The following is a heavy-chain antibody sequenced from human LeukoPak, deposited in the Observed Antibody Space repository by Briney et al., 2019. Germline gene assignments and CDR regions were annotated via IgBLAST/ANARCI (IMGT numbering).Heavy chain of an antibody. Sequence: SVKVSCKASGGTFSSYAISWVRQAPGQGLEWMGRIIPILGIANYAQKFQGRVTITADKSTSTAYMELSSLRSEDTAVYYCARDPGSSGWTNDAFDIWGQGTMVIVSS. CDR1: GGTFSSYA. CDR3: ARDPGSSGWTNDAFDI. CDR2: IIPILGIA. V-gene: IGHV1-69*04. J-gene: IGHJ3*02. D-gene: IGHD6-19*01.